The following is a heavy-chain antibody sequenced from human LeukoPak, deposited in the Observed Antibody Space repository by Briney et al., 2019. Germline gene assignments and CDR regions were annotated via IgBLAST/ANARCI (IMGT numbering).Heavy chain of an antibody. V-gene: IGHV4-59*01. CDR1: GGSISNSY. D-gene: IGHD6-19*01. CDR2: IYYSGST. Sequence: SETLSLTCTVSGGSISNSYWGWIRQPPGKGLEWIGYIYYSGSTNYNPSLKSRVTISVDTSKNQFSLKLSSVTAADTAVYYCARADIAVAGSFYYYYGMDVWGQGTTVTVSS. J-gene: IGHJ6*02. CDR3: ARADIAVAGSFYYYYGMDV.